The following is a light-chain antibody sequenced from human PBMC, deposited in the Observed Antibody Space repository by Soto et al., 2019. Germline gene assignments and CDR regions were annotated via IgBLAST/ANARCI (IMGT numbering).Light chain of an antibody. CDR3: QQYNNWPPWT. CDR1: QSVSSY. V-gene: IGKV3-11*01. CDR2: DAS. J-gene: IGKJ1*01. Sequence: EIVLTQSPATLSLSPGERATLSCRASQSVSSYLAWYQQKPGQAPRLLIYDASNRATGIPARFSGSGSGTDFTLTISSLEPEDFAVYYCQQYNNWPPWTLGQGTKVDIK.